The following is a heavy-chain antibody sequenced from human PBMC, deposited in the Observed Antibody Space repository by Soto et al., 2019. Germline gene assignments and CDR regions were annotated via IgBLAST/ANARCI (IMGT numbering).Heavy chain of an antibody. CDR2: ISSSSSYI. V-gene: IGHV3-21*01. CDR3: ARGLYSSSWYVSDY. D-gene: IGHD6-13*01. Sequence: EVQLVESGGGLVKPGGSLRLSCAASGFTFSSYSMNWVRQAPGKGLEWVSSISSSSSYIYYADSVKGRFTISRDNAKNSLCLQMNSLRAEDTAVYYCARGLYSSSWYVSDYWGQGTLVTVSS. CDR1: GFTFSSYS. J-gene: IGHJ4*02.